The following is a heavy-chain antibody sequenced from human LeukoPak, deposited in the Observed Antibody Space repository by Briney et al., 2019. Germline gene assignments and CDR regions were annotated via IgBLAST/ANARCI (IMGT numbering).Heavy chain of an antibody. CDR2: IYTSGST. CDR1: GGSISSSSYY. CDR3: AGRIAVAGTGVDC. D-gene: IGHD6-19*01. V-gene: IGHV4-61*02. Sequence: SETLSLTCTVSGGSISSSSYYWSWIRQPAGKGLEWIGRIYTSGSTNYNPSLKSRVTMSVDTSKNQFSLKLSSVTAADTAVYYCAGRIAVAGTGVDCWGQGTLVTVSS. J-gene: IGHJ4*02.